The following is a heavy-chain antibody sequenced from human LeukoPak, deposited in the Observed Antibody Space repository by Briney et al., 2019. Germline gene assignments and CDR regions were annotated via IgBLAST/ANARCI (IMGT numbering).Heavy chain of an antibody. D-gene: IGHD3-16*01. Sequence: AGGSLRLSCAASGFTFSSYGMHWVRQAPGKGLEWVAVIWFDGSNKFYRDSVRGRFTISRDNSKNTLYLQMNSLRAEDTALYYCATGEFYFDFWGQGTLVTVSS. CDR2: IWFDGSNK. J-gene: IGHJ4*02. CDR3: ATGEFYFDF. V-gene: IGHV3-33*01. CDR1: GFTFSSYG.